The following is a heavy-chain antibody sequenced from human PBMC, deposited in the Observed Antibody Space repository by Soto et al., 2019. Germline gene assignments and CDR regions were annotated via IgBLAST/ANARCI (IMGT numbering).Heavy chain of an antibody. V-gene: IGHV4-30-2*01. D-gene: IGHD3-22*01. CDR3: XXXXXXXXDSSGYYYYLSY. CDR2: IYHSGST. CDR1: GGSISSGGYS. J-gene: IGHJ4*02. Sequence: QLQLQESGSGLVKPSQTLSLTCAVSGGSISSGGYSWSWIRQPPGKGLEWIGYIYHSGSTYYNPSLKSRVTISVDRSKNQFSLKLSSVTAADTAVYYCXXXXXXXXDSSGYYYYLSYWGQGTLVTVSS.